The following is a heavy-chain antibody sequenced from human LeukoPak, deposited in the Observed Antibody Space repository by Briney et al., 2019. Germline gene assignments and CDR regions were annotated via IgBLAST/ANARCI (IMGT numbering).Heavy chain of an antibody. D-gene: IGHD6-19*01. J-gene: IGHJ4*02. CDR2: ISYDGSNK. CDR3: ARVGIAVAGSFDY. Sequence: GRSLRLSCAASGFTFSSYAMHWVRQAPGKGLEWGAVISYDGSNKYYADSVKGRFTISRDNSKNTLYLQMNSLRAEDTAVYYCARVGIAVAGSFDYWGQGTLVTVSS. CDR1: GFTFSSYA. V-gene: IGHV3-30*04.